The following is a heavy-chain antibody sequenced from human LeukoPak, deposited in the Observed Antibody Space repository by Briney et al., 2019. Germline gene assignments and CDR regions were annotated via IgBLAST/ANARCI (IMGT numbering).Heavy chain of an antibody. CDR1: GGSISSSNW. CDR2: IYHSGST. CDR3: ARQSSGPYAFDI. Sequence: SETLSLTCAVSGGSISSSNWWSWVRQPPGKGLEWIGEIYHSGSTNYNPSLKSRVTISVDTSKNQFSLKLSSVTAADTAVYYCARQSSGPYAFDIWGQGTMVTVSS. V-gene: IGHV4-4*02. J-gene: IGHJ3*02. D-gene: IGHD6-19*01.